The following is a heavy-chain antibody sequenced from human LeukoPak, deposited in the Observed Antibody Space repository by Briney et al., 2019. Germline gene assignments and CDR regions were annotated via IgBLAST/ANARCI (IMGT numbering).Heavy chain of an antibody. CDR2: INPNSGDT. CDR1: GYTFTGYY. V-gene: IGHV1-2*02. CDR3: ARDFSGGSQVDY. D-gene: IGHD2-15*01. J-gene: IGHJ4*02. Sequence: RASVKVSCKVSGYTFTGYYMHWVRQAPGQGLEWMGRINPNSGDTIYAQKFQGRVTMTTDTSTSTAYMELRSLRSDDTAVYYCARDFSGGSQVDYWGQGTLVTVSS.